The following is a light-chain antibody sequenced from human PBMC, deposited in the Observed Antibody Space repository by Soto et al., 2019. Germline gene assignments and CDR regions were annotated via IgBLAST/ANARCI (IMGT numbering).Light chain of an antibody. Sequence: QSVLTQPPSVSGAPGQRVTISCTGSSSNFGAGYDVHWYQHLPGTAPKLLIYSNNNRPSGVPDRFSGSKSGTSASLAISGLLAEDEADYYCQSFDSSLTGAVFGGGTKLTVL. CDR3: QSFDSSLTGAV. V-gene: IGLV1-40*01. J-gene: IGLJ2*01. CDR2: SNN. CDR1: SSNFGAGYD.